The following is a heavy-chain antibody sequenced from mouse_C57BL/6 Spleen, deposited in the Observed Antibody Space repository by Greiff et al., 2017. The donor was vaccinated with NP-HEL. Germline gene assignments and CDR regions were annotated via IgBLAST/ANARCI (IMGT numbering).Heavy chain of an antibody. CDR3: ARSTTVDAMDY. V-gene: IGHV1-18*01. Sequence: VQLQQSGPELVKPGASVKIPCKASGYTFTDYNIDWVKQSHGKRLEWIGDINPNNGGTIYNQKFKGKATLTVDKSSSTAYMELRSLTSEDTAVYYCARSTTVDAMDYWGQGTSVTVSS. D-gene: IGHD1-1*01. CDR2: INPNNGGT. J-gene: IGHJ4*01. CDR1: GYTFTDYN.